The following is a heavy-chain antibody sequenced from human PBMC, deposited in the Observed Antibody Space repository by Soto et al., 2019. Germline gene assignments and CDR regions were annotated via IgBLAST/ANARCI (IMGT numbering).Heavy chain of an antibody. V-gene: IGHV1-69*01. CDR3: AREGDYNFDYYSGMDV. CDR2: IIPFFTTT. D-gene: IGHD4-17*01. J-gene: IGHJ6*02. Sequence: QVQLVQSGAEVKKPGSSVNVSCKASGGTFGTSAINWVRQAPGQGLEWRGAIIPFFTTTNYAQKFQARVTITADESTSTAYMELSSLTSEDTAVYYCAREGDYNFDYYSGMDVWGQGTTVIVSS. CDR1: GGTFGTSA.